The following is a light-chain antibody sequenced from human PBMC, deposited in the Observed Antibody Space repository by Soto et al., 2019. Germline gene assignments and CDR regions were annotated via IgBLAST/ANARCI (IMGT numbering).Light chain of an antibody. CDR1: QGISSY. Sequence: DIQLTQSPSFLSASVGDRVTITCRASQGISSYLAWYQQKPGTAPNLLIFAASTLQNGVPSRFSGSGSGTEFTLTISSLQPEDFATYYCLHLNSYSPDTFGPGTKVDIK. CDR3: LHLNSYSPDT. V-gene: IGKV1-9*01. J-gene: IGKJ3*01. CDR2: AAS.